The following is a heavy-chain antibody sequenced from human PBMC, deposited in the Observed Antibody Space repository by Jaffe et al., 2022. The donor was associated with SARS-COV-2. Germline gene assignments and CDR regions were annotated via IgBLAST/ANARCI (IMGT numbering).Heavy chain of an antibody. Sequence: QLQLQESGSGLVKPSQTLSLTCAVSGGSISTAGHSWSWIRQPPGEGLEWIGYVSHSGNPYYNPSLKTRVTISLDVSKNQFSLRLSSVTAADTALYYCARLVGSTPRFDYWGQGALVTVSS. D-gene: IGHD1-26*01. V-gene: IGHV4-30-2*01. CDR3: ARLVGSTPRFDY. CDR1: GGSISTAGHS. J-gene: IGHJ4*02. CDR2: VSHSGNP.